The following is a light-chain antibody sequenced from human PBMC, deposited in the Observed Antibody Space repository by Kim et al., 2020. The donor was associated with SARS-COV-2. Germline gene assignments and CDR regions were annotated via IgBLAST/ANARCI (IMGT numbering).Light chain of an antibody. V-gene: IGLV7-46*01. J-gene: IGLJ2*01. CDR2: DTG. CDR1: AGAVTSGHF. Sequence: PGGTVTVTSASSAGAVTSGHFPYWVQQKPGQAPRTLIYDTGNRHSWTPARFSGSLLGGRAALTLSAAQAEDEADYYCLLSYSDSRVFGGGTQLTVL. CDR3: LLSYSDSRV.